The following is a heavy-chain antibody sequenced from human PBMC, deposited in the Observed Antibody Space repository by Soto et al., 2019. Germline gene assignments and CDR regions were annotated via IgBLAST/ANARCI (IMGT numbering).Heavy chain of an antibody. CDR2: INPSGGST. V-gene: IGHV1-46*01. CDR1: GYTFTSYY. CDR3: ARDRGDFWSGYYTGIDY. J-gene: IGHJ4*02. Sequence: ASVKVSFKASGYTFTSYYMHWVRHAPGQGLEWMGIINPSGGSTSYAQKFQGRVTMTRDTSTSTVYMELSSLRSEDTAVYYCARDRGDFWSGYYTGIDYWGQGTLVTVSS. D-gene: IGHD3-3*01.